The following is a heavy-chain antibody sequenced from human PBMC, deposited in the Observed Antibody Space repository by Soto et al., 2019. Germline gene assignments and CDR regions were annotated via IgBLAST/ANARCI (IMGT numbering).Heavy chain of an antibody. CDR3: ARVAFTDYDSSGYYYYGMDV. V-gene: IGHV1-2*04. CDR2: INPNSGGT. CDR1: GYTFTGYY. Sequence: ASVKVSCKASGYTFTGYYMHWVRQAPGQGLKWMGWINPNSGGTNYAQKFQGWVTMTRDTSISTAYMELSRLRSDDTAVYYCARVAFTDYDSSGYYYYGMDVWGQGTTVTVSS. J-gene: IGHJ6*02. D-gene: IGHD3-22*01.